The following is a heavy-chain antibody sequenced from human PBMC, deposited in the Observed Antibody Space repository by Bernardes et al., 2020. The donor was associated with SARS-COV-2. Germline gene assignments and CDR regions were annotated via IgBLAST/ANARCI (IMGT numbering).Heavy chain of an antibody. CDR3: ASEWEEYTSSLFDY. CDR2: ISYDGTTK. Sequence: GGSRRPSCAASGFTFSNYAMHRVRQAPGKGLEWVAIISYDGTTKYNADSVKGRFTISRDNSKNTLFLQMNSLTTEDTAIYYCASEWEEYTSSLFDYWGQGPLVTVSS. V-gene: IGHV3-30-3*01. J-gene: IGHJ4*02. D-gene: IGHD6-6*01. CDR1: GFTFSNYA.